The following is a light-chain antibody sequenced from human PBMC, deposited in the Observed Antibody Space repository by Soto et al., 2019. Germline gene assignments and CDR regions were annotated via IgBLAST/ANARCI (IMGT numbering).Light chain of an antibody. J-gene: IGKJ3*01. CDR2: GAS. V-gene: IGKV3-20*01. Sequence: EIVLSQSPGTLSLSPGERAPLSCRASQSVSSNNFAWYQQKPGQAPRLLIYGASSRATGIPDRFSGSGSGTDFTLSINRLEPEDFAVFYCQQYGSLPFTFGPGTKVDI. CDR3: QQYGSLPFT. CDR1: QSVSSNN.